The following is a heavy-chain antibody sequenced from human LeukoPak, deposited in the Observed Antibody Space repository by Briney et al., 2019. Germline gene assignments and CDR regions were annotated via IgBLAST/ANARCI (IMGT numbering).Heavy chain of an antibody. Sequence: GGSLRLSCAASGFTFSSYNMSWVRPAPGKGREGVSGVCGNGYSTYYADSVKGRFTISRDNSQNTLYLQMKSLRAKDTALYYCAKSRGLGIVGRAGTWDVWGQGTTVTVSS. CDR1: GFTFSSYN. CDR2: VCGNGYST. CDR3: AKSRGLGIVGRAGTWDV. D-gene: IGHD1-26*01. V-gene: IGHV3-23*01. J-gene: IGHJ6*02.